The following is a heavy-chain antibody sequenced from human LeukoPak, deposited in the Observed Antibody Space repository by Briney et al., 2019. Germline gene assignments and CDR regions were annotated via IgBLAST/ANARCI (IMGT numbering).Heavy chain of an antibody. Sequence: SQTLSLTCAVSVGSISNGDYYWSWIRQPPGKGLEWIGYIYYSGSTYYNPSLKSRVTISVDTSKNQFSLKLSSVTAADTAVYYCASSHDYGDYGWGQGTLVTVSS. CDR3: ASSHDYGDYG. J-gene: IGHJ4*02. V-gene: IGHV4-30-4*01. CDR1: VGSISNGDYY. D-gene: IGHD4-17*01. CDR2: IYYSGST.